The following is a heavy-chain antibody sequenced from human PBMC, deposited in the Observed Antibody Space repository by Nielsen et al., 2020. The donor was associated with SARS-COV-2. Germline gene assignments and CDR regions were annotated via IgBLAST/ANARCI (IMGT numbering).Heavy chain of an antibody. CDR1: GFTFSDYY. Sequence: GESLKISCAASGFTFSDYYMSWFRQAPGKGLEWVGFIRSKAYGGTTEYAASVKGRFTISRDDSKSIAYLQMNSLKTEDTAVYYCTRDYYDFWSGSQSVPYYGMDVWGQGTTVTVSS. D-gene: IGHD3-3*01. CDR2: IRSKAYGGTT. J-gene: IGHJ6*02. V-gene: IGHV3-49*03. CDR3: TRDYYDFWSGSQSVPYYGMDV.